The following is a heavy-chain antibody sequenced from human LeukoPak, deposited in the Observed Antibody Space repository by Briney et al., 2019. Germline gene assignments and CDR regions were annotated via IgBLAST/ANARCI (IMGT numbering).Heavy chain of an antibody. CDR3: AGRITMIVAPMA. CDR2: INHSGST. CDR1: GGSFSGYY. Sequence: PSETLSLTCAVYGGSFSGYYWSWIRQPPGKGLEWIGEINHSGSTNYNPSLKSRVTISVDTSKIQFSLKLSSVTAADTAVYYCAGRITMIVAPMAWGQGTLVTVSS. D-gene: IGHD3-22*01. J-gene: IGHJ5*02. V-gene: IGHV4-34*01.